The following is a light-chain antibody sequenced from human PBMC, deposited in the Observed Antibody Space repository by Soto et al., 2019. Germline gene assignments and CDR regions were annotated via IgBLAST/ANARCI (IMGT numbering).Light chain of an antibody. J-gene: IGKJ1*01. CDR2: WAS. CDR3: QQYYSTPPVWT. Sequence: DIVMTQSPDSLAVSLGERATINCKSSQSVLSSSNNKNYLAWYQQKPGQPPKLLIYWASTRESGVPDRFSGSGSGTDFALTISSLQAEDVAVYYCQQYYSTPPVWTFGQGTKVEIK. V-gene: IGKV4-1*01. CDR1: QSVLSSSNNKNY.